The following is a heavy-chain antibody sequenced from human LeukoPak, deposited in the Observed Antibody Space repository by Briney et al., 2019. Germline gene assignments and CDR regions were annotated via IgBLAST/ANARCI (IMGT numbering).Heavy chain of an antibody. CDR2: ISSSGSTK. CDR3: AREMDSGYVFDGFDI. J-gene: IGHJ3*02. CDR1: GFTFNSFA. D-gene: IGHD3-22*01. Sequence: PGASLRLSCAASGFTFNSFAMNWVRQAPGKGLEWVSYISSSGSTKYYADSVKGRFTISRDNAKNSQYLQMNSLRAEDTAVYYCAREMDSGYVFDGFDIWGQGTMVTVSS. V-gene: IGHV3-48*04.